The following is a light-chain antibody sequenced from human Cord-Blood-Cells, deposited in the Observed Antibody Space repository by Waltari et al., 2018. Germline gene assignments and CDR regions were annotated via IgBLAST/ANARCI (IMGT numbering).Light chain of an antibody. V-gene: IGKV3-20*01. Sequence: EIVLTQSPGTLSLSPGERATLSCRASQSVSSSYLDWYQQKPGQAPRLLIYGASSRATGIPDRFSGSGSGTDFTLTINRLEPEDFAVYYCQQYGSSPWTFGQGTKVEIK. CDR2: GAS. CDR1: QSVSSSY. CDR3: QQYGSSPWT. J-gene: IGKJ1*01.